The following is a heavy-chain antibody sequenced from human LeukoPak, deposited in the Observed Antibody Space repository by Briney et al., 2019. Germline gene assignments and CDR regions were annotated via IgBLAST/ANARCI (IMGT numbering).Heavy chain of an antibody. CDR3: ARSRGSYYYYMDV. J-gene: IGHJ6*03. D-gene: IGHD3-10*01. V-gene: IGHV2-70*11. CDR2: IDWDDDK. Sequence: SGPALVKPTQTLTLTCTFSGFSLSTSGMCVSWIRQPPGKALEWLARIDWDDDKYYSTSLKTRLTLSNDTSKNQVVLTMTNMDPVDTATYYCARSRGSYYYYMDVWGKGTTVTVSS. CDR1: GFSLSTSGMC.